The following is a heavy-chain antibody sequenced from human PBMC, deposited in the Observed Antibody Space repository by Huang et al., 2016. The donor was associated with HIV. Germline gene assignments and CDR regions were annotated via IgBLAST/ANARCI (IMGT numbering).Heavy chain of an antibody. CDR3: AKDMIHSSSWLNAPDY. V-gene: IGHV3-30*18. J-gene: IGHJ4*02. CDR2: VAYDGSNK. CDR1: GFTFSSYG. Sequence: QVHLVESGGGVVQPGRSLRLSCAASGFTFSSYGMHWVRQAPGKGLEWVAVVAYDGSNKDYADSVKGRFTISRDNSKNTLYLQMNSLRAEDTAVYYCAKDMIHSSSWLNAPDYWGQGTLVIVSS. D-gene: IGHD6-13*01.